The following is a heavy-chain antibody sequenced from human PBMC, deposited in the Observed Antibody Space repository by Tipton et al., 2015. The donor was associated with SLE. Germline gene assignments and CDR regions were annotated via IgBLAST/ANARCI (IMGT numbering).Heavy chain of an antibody. J-gene: IGHJ6*02. Sequence: SLRLSCAASGFTFDDYAMHWVRQAPGKGLEWVSSISWNSGNIGYADSVKGRFTISRDNAKNSLYPQMDSLRPEDTALYYCAKDKSGTTHYYYDMDVWGQGTTVTVSS. D-gene: IGHD2-2*01. CDR2: ISWNSGNI. CDR3: AKDKSGTTHYYYDMDV. CDR1: GFTFDDYA. V-gene: IGHV3-9*01.